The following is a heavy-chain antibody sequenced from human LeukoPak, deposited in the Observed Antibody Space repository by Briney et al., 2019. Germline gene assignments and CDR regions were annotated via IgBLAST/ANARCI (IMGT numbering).Heavy chain of an antibody. V-gene: IGHV3-23*01. CDR3: AKDTVKVTTIRRVPHYMDV. CDR2: ISGSGGST. D-gene: IGHD5-12*01. CDR1: GFTFRRYG. Sequence: PGGSLRLSCAASGFTFRRYGMSWVRQAPGKGLEWVSAISGSGGSTYYGDSVKGRFTISRDNSKNTLYLQMNSLRAEDTALYYCAKDTVKVTTIRRVPHYMDVWGKGTTVTISS. J-gene: IGHJ6*03.